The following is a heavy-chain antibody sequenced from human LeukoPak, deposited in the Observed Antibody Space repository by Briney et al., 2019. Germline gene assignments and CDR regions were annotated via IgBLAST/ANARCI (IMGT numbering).Heavy chain of an antibody. J-gene: IGHJ3*02. CDR2: ITPIFGTA. CDR1: GGTFSSYA. Sequence: SVKVSCKASGGTFSSYAISWVRQAPGQGLEWMGGITPIFGTANYAQKFQGRVTITADESTSTAYMELSSLRSEDTAVYYCARGYGDSGAFDIWGQGTMVTVSS. CDR3: ARGYGDSGAFDI. D-gene: IGHD4-17*01. V-gene: IGHV1-69*13.